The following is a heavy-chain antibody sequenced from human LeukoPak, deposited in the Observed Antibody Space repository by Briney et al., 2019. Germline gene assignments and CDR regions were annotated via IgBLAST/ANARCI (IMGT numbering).Heavy chain of an antibody. V-gene: IGHV2-5*01. CDR3: AQFSRSPSFSMTTLTTFDN. Sequence: SGPTLVNPTQTLTLTCTSSGFSLSSTALGVGWIRQTPGKALEWLALIYWNDDKRYSPSLKSRLTITKDTSKNQVVLTMTNMDPVDTATHYCAQFSRSPSFSMTTLTTFDNWGQGTLVTVSS. D-gene: IGHD4-17*01. CDR2: IYWNDDK. CDR1: GFSLSSTALG. J-gene: IGHJ4*02.